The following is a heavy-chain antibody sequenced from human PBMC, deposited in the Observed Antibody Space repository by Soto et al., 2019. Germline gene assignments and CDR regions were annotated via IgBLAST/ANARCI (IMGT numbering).Heavy chain of an antibody. Sequence: EVQLVESGGGLVKPGGSLRLSCAASGFTFSSYSMNWVRQAPGKGLEWVSSISSSSSYIYYADSVKGRFTISRDNAKNSLYLQMNSLRAEDTAVYYCAVEPPRYSSSWFFDAFDIWGQGTMVTVSS. CDR2: ISSSSSYI. J-gene: IGHJ3*02. CDR1: GFTFSSYS. CDR3: AVEPPRYSSSWFFDAFDI. V-gene: IGHV3-21*01. D-gene: IGHD6-13*01.